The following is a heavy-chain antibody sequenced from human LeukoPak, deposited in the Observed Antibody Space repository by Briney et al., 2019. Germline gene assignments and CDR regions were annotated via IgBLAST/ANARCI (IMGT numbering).Heavy chain of an antibody. Sequence: GASVKVSCKXSTYIFTSYYIHWVRQAPGQGLEWMGLINPTDDSTSYAQKFQGRVSVTRDTSTSTVYMELSSLRSEDTAVYYCAREGDGYKKFDYWAQGILVTVSS. CDR2: INPTDDST. V-gene: IGHV1-46*01. CDR1: TYIFTSYY. J-gene: IGHJ4*02. CDR3: AREGDGYKKFDY. D-gene: IGHD5-24*01.